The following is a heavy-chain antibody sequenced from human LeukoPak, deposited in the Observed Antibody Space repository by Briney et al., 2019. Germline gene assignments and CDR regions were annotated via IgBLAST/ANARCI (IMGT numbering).Heavy chain of an antibody. CDR2: ISYDGSNK. CDR3: ARVNSPYSKGGAVLDY. V-gene: IGHV3-30-3*01. CDR1: GFTFSSYA. D-gene: IGHD4-11*01. J-gene: IGHJ4*02. Sequence: PGRSLRLSCAASGFTFSSYAMHWVRQAPGKGLEWVAVISYDGSNKYYADSVKGRFTISRDNSKNTLYLQMNSLRAEDTAVYYCARVNSPYSKGGAVLDYWGQGTLVTVSS.